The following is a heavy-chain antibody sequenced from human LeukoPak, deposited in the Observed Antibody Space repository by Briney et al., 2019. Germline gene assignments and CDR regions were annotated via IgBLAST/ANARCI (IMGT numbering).Heavy chain of an antibody. V-gene: IGHV4-34*01. CDR3: ASPPTRYSSSWFLY. Sequence: PSETLSLTCAVYGGSFSGYYWSWIRHPPGKGLEWIGEINHSGSTNYNPSLKSRVTISVDTSKNQFSLKLSSVTAADTAVYYCASPPTRYSSSWFLYWGQGTLVTVSS. D-gene: IGHD6-13*01. CDR1: GGSFSGYY. CDR2: INHSGST. J-gene: IGHJ4*02.